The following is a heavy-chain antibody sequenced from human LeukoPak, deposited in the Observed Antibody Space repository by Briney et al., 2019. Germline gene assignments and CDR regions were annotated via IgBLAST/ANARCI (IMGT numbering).Heavy chain of an antibody. CDR3: AKDQMSEGSWFDP. D-gene: IGHD3-3*01. Sequence: GGSLRLSCAASGFTFSSYAMHWVRQAPGKGLEWVAGLSYDGSNKYYADSVKGRFTISRDNSKNTLYLQMNSLRAEDTAVYYCAKDQMSEGSWFDPWGQGTLVTVSS. V-gene: IGHV3-30-3*01. CDR1: GFTFSSYA. J-gene: IGHJ5*02. CDR2: LSYDGSNK.